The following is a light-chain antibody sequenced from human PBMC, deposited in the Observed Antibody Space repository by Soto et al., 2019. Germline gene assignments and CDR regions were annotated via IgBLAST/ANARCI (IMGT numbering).Light chain of an antibody. CDR3: QQRSNWIT. Sequence: EIVLTQSPATLSLSPGESATLSCRASQSVGSSLAWYQQKPGQAPRLLIYDASTRATGIPARFSGSGSGADFTLTVSSLEPEDFAVYYCQQRSNWITFGQGTRLDIE. V-gene: IGKV3-11*01. CDR1: QSVGSS. CDR2: DAS. J-gene: IGKJ5*01.